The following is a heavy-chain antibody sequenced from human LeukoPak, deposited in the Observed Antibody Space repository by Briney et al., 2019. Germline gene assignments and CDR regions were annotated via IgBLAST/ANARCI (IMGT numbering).Heavy chain of an antibody. CDR3: AKDTHYYDSSGHDY. Sequence: PGGSLRLSCAASGFTFSSYAMSWVRQAPGKGLEWVSAISGSGGSTYYADSVKGRFTISRGNSKNTLYLQMNSLRAEDTAVYYCAKDTHYYDSSGHDYWGQGTLVTVSS. V-gene: IGHV3-23*01. CDR2: ISGSGGST. D-gene: IGHD3-22*01. J-gene: IGHJ4*02. CDR1: GFTFSSYA.